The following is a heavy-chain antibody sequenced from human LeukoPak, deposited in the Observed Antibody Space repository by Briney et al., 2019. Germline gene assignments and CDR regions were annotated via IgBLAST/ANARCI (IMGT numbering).Heavy chain of an antibody. CDR3: ARGLADFWSGYDY. J-gene: IGHJ4*02. D-gene: IGHD3-3*01. CDR2: ISGSSSYI. CDR1: GFTFSSYS. Sequence: PGGSLRLSCAASGFTFSSYSMNWVRQAPGKGLEWVSSISGSSSYIYYADSVKGRFTISRDNAKNSLYLQMNSLRAEDTAVYYCARGLADFWSGYDYWGQGTLVTVSS. V-gene: IGHV3-21*01.